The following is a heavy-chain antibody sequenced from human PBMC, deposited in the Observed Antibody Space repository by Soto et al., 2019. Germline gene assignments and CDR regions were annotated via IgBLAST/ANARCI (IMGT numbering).Heavy chain of an antibody. J-gene: IGHJ3*02. Sequence: ASVKVSCKASGYTFTSYGISWVRQAPGQGLEWMGWISAYNGNTNYAQKLQGRVTMTTDTSTSTAYMELRSLRSDDTAVYYCARDVECSGGSCYRAFDIWGQGTMVTVSS. D-gene: IGHD2-15*01. CDR3: ARDVECSGGSCYRAFDI. V-gene: IGHV1-18*01. CDR2: ISAYNGNT. CDR1: GYTFTSYG.